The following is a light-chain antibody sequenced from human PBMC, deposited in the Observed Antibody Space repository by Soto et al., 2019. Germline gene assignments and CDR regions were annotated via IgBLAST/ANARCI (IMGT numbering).Light chain of an antibody. Sequence: DIQMTQSPSTLSASIGDRVTITCRASQSIGSELAWYQQKPGKAPNLLIYRASGLRSGVPSTFGGSGSGTEFSLTVSSLQPDDFATYYCLQYLTYPLTFGGGTKVDIK. CDR3: LQYLTYPLT. J-gene: IGKJ4*01. V-gene: IGKV1-5*03. CDR1: QSIGSE. CDR2: RAS.